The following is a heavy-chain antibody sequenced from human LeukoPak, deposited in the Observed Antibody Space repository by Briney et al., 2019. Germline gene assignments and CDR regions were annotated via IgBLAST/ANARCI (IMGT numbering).Heavy chain of an antibody. CDR2: INHSGST. J-gene: IGHJ6*04. Sequence: PSETLSLTCTVSGGSISSYHWSWIRQPPGKGLEWIGEINHSGSTNYNPSLKSRVTISVDTSKNQFSLKLSSVTAADTAVYYCARGQTFYGMDVWGKGTTVTVSS. CDR1: GGSISSYH. V-gene: IGHV4-34*01. CDR3: ARGQTFYGMDV.